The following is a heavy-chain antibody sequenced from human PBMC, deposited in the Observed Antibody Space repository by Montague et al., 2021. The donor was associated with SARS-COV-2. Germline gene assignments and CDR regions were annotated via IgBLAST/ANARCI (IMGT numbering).Heavy chain of an antibody. V-gene: IGHV4-34*01. J-gene: IGHJ4*02. CDR3: ARGRQHINMVVVVVTGGEYYFDF. CDR2: INHRGST. D-gene: IGHD3-22*01. Sequence: SETLSLTCAVYDGSFSDYSWTWIRQPPGKGLQWIGEINHRGSTNYNSSLKSRVTISFDTSKNQFSLKMTSVTAADTAVYYCARGRQHINMVVVVVTGGEYYFDFWGQGTLVAVSS. CDR1: DGSFSDYS.